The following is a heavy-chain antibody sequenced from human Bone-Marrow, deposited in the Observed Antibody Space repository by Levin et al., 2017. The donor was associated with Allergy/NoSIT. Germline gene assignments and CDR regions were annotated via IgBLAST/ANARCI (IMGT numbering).Heavy chain of an antibody. V-gene: IGHV3-23*01. CDR3: ARPDYYGSGSVFSWFDP. D-gene: IGHD3-10*01. CDR2: ISASGGST. J-gene: IGHJ5*02. CDR1: GFTFSSYA. Sequence: GGSLRLSCAASGFTFSSYAMSWVRQAPGKGLEWVSSISASGGSTHYPDSVKGRFTISRDNSKNTLYLQMNSLRAEHTAVYYCARPDYYGSGSVFSWFDPWGQGTLVTVSS.